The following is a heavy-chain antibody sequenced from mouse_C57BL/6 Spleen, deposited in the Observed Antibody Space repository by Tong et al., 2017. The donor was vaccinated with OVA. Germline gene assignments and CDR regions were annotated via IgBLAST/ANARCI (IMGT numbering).Heavy chain of an antibody. CDR2: IDPETGGT. J-gene: IGHJ4*01. Sequence: VQLQESGAELVRPGASVTLSCKASGYTFTDYEMHWVKQTPVHGLEWIGAIDPETGGTAYNQKFKDKATLTVDKSSSTAYMQLSSLTSEDSAVYYCAKGGYGYEEAMDYWGQGTSVTVSS. CDR1: GYTFTDYE. V-gene: IGHV1-15*01. D-gene: IGHD2-2*01. CDR3: AKGGYGYEEAMDY.